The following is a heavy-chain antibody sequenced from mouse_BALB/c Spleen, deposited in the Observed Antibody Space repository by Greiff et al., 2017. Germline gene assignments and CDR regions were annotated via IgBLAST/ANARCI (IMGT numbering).Heavy chain of an antibody. CDR1: GFSLSRYS. CDR2: IWGGGST. CDR3: ARNGGNLLHFDV. Sequence: VKLMESGPGLVAPSQSLSITCTVSGFSLSRYSVHWVRQPPGKGLEWLGMIWGGGSTDYNSALKSGLSISKDNSKSQVFLKMNSLQTDDTAMYYCARNGGNLLHFDVWGAGTTVTVSS. J-gene: IGHJ1*01. V-gene: IGHV2-6-4*01. D-gene: IGHD1-1*01.